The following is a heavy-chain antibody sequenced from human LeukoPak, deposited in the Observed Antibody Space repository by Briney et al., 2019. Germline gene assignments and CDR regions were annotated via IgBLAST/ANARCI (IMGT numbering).Heavy chain of an antibody. Sequence: ASVKVSCKASGGTFSSYAISWVRQAPGQGLEWMGWINANTGNPTYAQGFTGRFVFSLDTSVSTAYLQISSLKAEDTAVYYCARRVEGHAFDIWGQGTMVTVSS. D-gene: IGHD1-1*01. J-gene: IGHJ3*02. V-gene: IGHV7-4-1*02. CDR3: ARRVEGHAFDI. CDR1: GGTFSSYA. CDR2: INANTGNP.